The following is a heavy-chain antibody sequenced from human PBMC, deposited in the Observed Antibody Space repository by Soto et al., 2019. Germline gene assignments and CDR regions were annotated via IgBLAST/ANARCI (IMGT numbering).Heavy chain of an antibody. J-gene: IGHJ6*02. CDR1: GFTFSSHP. Sequence: GGSLRLSCAASGFTFSSHPMHWVRQTPGKGLEWVAVIWYDGSNKYYADSVKGRFTISRDNSKNTLYLQMNSLRAEDTAVYYCARDGGYIVVVPAAIGGMDVWGQGTTVTVSS. D-gene: IGHD2-2*02. V-gene: IGHV3-33*08. CDR2: IWYDGSNK. CDR3: ARDGGYIVVVPAAIGGMDV.